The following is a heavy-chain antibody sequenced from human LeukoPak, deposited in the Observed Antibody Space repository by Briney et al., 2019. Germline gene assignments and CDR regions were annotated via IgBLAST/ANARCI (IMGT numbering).Heavy chain of an antibody. CDR2: ISSSSSYI. V-gene: IGHV3-21*01. J-gene: IGHJ4*02. CDR1: GFTFSSYS. D-gene: IGHD6-13*01. CDR3: ARQVRSWYGWDY. Sequence: QPGGSLRLSCAASGFTFSSYSLNWVRQAPGKGLEWVSSISSSSSYIYYADSVKGRFTISRDNAKNSLYLQMNSLRAEDTAVYYCARQVRSWYGWDYWGQGTLVTVSS.